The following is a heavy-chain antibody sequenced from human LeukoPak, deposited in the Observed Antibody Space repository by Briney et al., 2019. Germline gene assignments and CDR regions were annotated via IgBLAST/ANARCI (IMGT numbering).Heavy chain of an antibody. D-gene: IGHD3-3*01. Sequence: GGSLRLSCAASGFTFSNAWMSWVRQAPGKGLEWVGRIKSKTDGGTTDYAAPVKGRFTISRDDSKNTLYLQMSSLKTEDTAVYYCTTLFTIFGLEYWGQGTLVTVSS. CDR2: IKSKTDGGTT. CDR3: TTLFTIFGLEY. CDR1: GFTFSNAW. J-gene: IGHJ4*02. V-gene: IGHV3-15*01.